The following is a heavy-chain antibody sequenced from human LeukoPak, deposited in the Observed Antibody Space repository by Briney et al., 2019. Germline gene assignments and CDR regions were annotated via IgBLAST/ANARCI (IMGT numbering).Heavy chain of an antibody. CDR3: ASFGFGNYADNWFDP. D-gene: IGHD4-11*01. Sequence: SVKVSCKASGGTFSSYAISWVRQAPGQGLEWMGRIIPIFGTANYAQKFQGRVTITTDESTSTAYMELSSLRSEDTAVYYCASFGFGNYADNWFDPWAREPWSPSPQ. CDR2: IIPIFGTA. V-gene: IGHV1-69*05. CDR1: GGTFSSYA. J-gene: IGHJ5*02.